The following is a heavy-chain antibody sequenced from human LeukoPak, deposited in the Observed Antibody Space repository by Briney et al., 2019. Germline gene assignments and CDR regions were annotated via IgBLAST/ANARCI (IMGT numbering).Heavy chain of an antibody. J-gene: IGHJ3*02. CDR2: IYYSGST. CDR3: ARARANPTYGSGTNDAFDI. V-gene: IGHV4-31*03. D-gene: IGHD3-10*01. CDR1: RGSISSGGYY. Sequence: PSQTLSLTCTVSRGSISSGGYYWSWIRQHPGKGLEWIGYIYYSGSTYYNPSLKSRVTISVDTPKNQFSLKLSSVTAADTAVYYCARARANPTYGSGTNDAFDIWGQGTMVTVSS.